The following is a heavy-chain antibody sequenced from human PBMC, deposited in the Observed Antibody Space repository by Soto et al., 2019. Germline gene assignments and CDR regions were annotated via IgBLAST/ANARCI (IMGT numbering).Heavy chain of an antibody. CDR3: AGWGDSSGYYLYFQH. CDR1: GGTFSSYA. D-gene: IGHD3-22*01. Sequence: QVQLVQSGAEVKKPGSSVKVSCKASGGTFSSYAISWVRQAPGQGLEWMGGIIPIFGTANYAQKFQGRVTITADEPTSTAYMELSSLRSEDTAVYYCAGWGDSSGYYLYFQHWGQGTLVTVSS. V-gene: IGHV1-69*12. CDR2: IIPIFGTA. J-gene: IGHJ1*01.